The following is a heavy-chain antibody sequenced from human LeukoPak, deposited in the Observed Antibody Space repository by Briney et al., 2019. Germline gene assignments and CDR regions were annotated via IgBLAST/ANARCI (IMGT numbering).Heavy chain of an antibody. CDR3: ATAPSGSGTFLDY. Sequence: GGSLRLSCAASGFTVSRNYMTWVRQAPGKGLEWVSVIYSGGSTYYADSVKGRFTISRDNSKNTLYLQMNSLRAEDTAVYYCATAPSGSGTFLDYWGQGTLVTVSS. D-gene: IGHD3-10*01. CDR1: GFTVSRNY. V-gene: IGHV3-53*01. CDR2: IYSGGST. J-gene: IGHJ4*02.